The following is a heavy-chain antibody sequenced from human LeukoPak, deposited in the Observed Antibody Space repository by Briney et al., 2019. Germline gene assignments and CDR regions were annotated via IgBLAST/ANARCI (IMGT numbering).Heavy chain of an antibody. CDR1: GFSIYTYT. D-gene: IGHD1-1*01. J-gene: IGHJ4*02. CDR3: AKGLERESRLDS. CDR2: IRNSDGMT. V-gene: IGHV3-23*01. Sequence: HPGGSLRLSCDASGFSIYTYTMYWVRQAPGQGLEWVSGIRNSDGMTYYADSVRGRFTISTDNSKNTLYLQMNSLRTEDTALYYCAKGLERESRLDSWGQGTLATVSS.